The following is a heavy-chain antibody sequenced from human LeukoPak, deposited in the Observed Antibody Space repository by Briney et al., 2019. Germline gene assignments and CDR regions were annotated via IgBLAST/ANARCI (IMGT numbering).Heavy chain of an antibody. D-gene: IGHD1-26*01. Sequence: GGSLRLSCAASGFTFGIYAMSWVRQAPGKGLEWVSAISGSGGSTYYADSVKGRFTISRDNSKNTLYLQMNSLRAEDTAVYYCAKDWQWKLLTGAFNVWGQGTKVTVS. J-gene: IGHJ3*01. CDR2: ISGSGGST. CDR1: GFTFGIYA. V-gene: IGHV3-23*01. CDR3: AKDWQWKLLTGAFNV.